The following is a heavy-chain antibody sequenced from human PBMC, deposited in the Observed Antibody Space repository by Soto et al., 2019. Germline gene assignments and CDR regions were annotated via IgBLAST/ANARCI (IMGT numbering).Heavy chain of an antibody. CDR1: GDSVSSNSAA. Sequence: PSQTLSLTCAISGDSVSSNSAAWNWIRQSPSRGLEWLGRTYYRSKWYNDYAVSVKSRITINPDTSKNQFSLQLNSVTPEDTAVYYCARDQDRRRARITVTIREYNWFDPWGQGTLVTVSS. CDR3: ARDQDRRRARITVTIREYNWFDP. D-gene: IGHD4-4*01. CDR2: TYYRSKWYN. V-gene: IGHV6-1*01. J-gene: IGHJ5*02.